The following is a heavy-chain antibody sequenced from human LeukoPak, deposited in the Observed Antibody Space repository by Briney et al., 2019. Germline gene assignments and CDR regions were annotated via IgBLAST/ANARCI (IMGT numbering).Heavy chain of an antibody. CDR3: ARDRSIPFDY. J-gene: IGHJ4*02. Sequence: PGGSLRLSCAASGFIFSSYEWNWVRQAPGKGLEWVSSISSSSSYIYYADSVKGRFTISRDNAKNSPYLQMNSLRAEDTAVYYCARDRSIPFDYWGQGTLVTVSS. CDR2: ISSSSSYI. D-gene: IGHD2-2*02. CDR1: GFIFSSYE. V-gene: IGHV3-21*01.